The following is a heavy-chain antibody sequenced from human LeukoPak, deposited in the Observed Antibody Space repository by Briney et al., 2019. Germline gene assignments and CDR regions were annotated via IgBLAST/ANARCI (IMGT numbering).Heavy chain of an antibody. V-gene: IGHV3-7*04. CDR1: GFPFSSYW. CDR2: IKRDGSDK. J-gene: IGHJ4*02. Sequence: GGSLRLSCATSGFPFSSYWMTWVRQAPGKGLEWVANIKRDGSDKYYVDSVKGRFTISRDNAKMSMYLQMNSLRVEDTAVYYCARYPRDCSGGTCYSYYFFDYWGQGTLVTVSS. D-gene: IGHD2-15*01. CDR3: ARYPRDCSGGTCYSYYFFDY.